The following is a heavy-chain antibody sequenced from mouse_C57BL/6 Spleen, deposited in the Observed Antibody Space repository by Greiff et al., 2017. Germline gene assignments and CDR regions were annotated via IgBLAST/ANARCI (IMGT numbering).Heavy chain of an antibody. D-gene: IGHD1-1*01. J-gene: IGHJ2*01. V-gene: IGHV7-3*01. Sequence: EVKLMESGGGLVQPGGSLSLSCAASGFTFTDYYMSWVRQPPGKALEWLGFIRNKANGYTTEYSASVKGRFTISRDNSQSILYLQMNALRAEDSATDYCARHYYGSSYDYWGQGTTLTVSS. CDR1: GFTFTDYY. CDR3: ARHYYGSSYDY. CDR2: IRNKANGYTT.